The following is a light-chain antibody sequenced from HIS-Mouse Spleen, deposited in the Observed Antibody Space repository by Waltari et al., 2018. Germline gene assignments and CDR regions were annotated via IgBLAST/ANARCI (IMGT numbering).Light chain of an antibody. Sequence: QSALTHPASASASPLQSTTLSCTGTSRDAGGYNYVSSYQHHPGKAPKPMIYPVSNRPSGVSNRFSGSKSGNTASLTISGLQAEDEADYYCSSYTSSSFNVVFGGGTKLTVL. V-gene: IGLV2-14*03. J-gene: IGLJ2*01. CDR3: SSYTSSSFNVV. CDR1: SRDAGGYNY. CDR2: PVS.